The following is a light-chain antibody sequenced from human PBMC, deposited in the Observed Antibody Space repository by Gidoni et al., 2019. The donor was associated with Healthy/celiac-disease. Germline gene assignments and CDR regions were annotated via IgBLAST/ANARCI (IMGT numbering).Light chain of an antibody. V-gene: IGKV1-5*01. Sequence: DIQMTQSPSTLSASVGDRVTITCRASQSISSWLAWYQQKPGKAPKLLIYDASSLESGVPSRFSGSGSGTEFTLTISSLQPDDFATYYCQQYNSLLRTFXQXTKVEIK. CDR1: QSISSW. J-gene: IGKJ1*01. CDR2: DAS. CDR3: QQYNSLLRT.